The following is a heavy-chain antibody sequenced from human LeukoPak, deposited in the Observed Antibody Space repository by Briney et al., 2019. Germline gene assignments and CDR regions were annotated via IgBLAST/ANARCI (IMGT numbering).Heavy chain of an antibody. CDR1: GFFFTRYG. Sequence: GSLRLSCEASGFFFTRYGMSWVRQAPGKGLEWVSSVSGSGESTSYADAVKGRFTISRDNSKNTLYLQMNSLKAEDTAIYYCAKDPTDFDSSGQTYFDYWGQGTLVTVSS. V-gene: IGHV3-23*01. J-gene: IGHJ4*02. D-gene: IGHD3-22*01. CDR2: VSGSGEST. CDR3: AKDPTDFDSSGQTYFDY.